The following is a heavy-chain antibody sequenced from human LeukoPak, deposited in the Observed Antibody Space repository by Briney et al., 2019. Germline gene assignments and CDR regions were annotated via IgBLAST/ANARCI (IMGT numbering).Heavy chain of an antibody. J-gene: IGHJ4*02. CDR1: GYTFTGYY. Sequence: ASVKVSCKASGYTFTGYYMHWVRQAPGQGLEWMGWISAYNGNTNYAQKLQGRVTMTTDTSTSTAYMELRSLRSDDTAVYYCARYIVATPFDYWGQGTLVTVSS. CDR2: ISAYNGNT. V-gene: IGHV1-18*04. D-gene: IGHD5-12*01. CDR3: ARYIVATPFDY.